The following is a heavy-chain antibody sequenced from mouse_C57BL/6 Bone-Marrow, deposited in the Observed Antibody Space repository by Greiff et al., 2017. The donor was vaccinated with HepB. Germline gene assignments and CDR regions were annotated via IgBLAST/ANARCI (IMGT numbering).Heavy chain of an antibody. V-gene: IGHV5-6*02. CDR1: GFTFSSYG. D-gene: IGHD1-1*01. CDR2: ISSGGSYT. CDR3: ARRVVATRGAMDY. J-gene: IGHJ4*01. Sequence: EVKVVESGGDLVKPGGSLKLSCAASGFTFSSYGMSWVRQTPDKRLEWVATISSGGSYTYYPDSVKGRFTISRDNAKNTLYLQMSSLKSEDTAMYYCARRVVATRGAMDYWGQGTSVTVSS.